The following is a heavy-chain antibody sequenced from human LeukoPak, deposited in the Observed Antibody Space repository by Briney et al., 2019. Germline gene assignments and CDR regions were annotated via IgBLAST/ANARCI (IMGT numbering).Heavy chain of an antibody. CDR2: IYYSGST. J-gene: IGHJ4*02. D-gene: IGHD3-9*01. V-gene: IGHV4-59*08. CDR1: GGSISSYY. Sequence: SETLSLTCTVSGGSISSYYWSWIRQPPGKGLEWIGYIYYSGSTNYNPSLKSRVTISVDTSKNQFSLKLSSVTAADTAVYYCARLTYYYDILTGYHSFFDYWGQGTLVTVSS. CDR3: ARLTYYYDILTGYHSFFDY.